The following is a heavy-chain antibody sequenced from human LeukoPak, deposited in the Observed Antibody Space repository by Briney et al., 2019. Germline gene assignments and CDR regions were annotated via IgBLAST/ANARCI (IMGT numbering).Heavy chain of an antibody. Sequence: SETLSLTCTVSGGSISSSSYYWGWIRQPPGKGLEWIGSIYYSGSTYYNPSLKSRVTISVDTSKNQFSLKLSSVTAADTAVYYCARQHRYCSGGSCHSGEFDYWGQGTLVTVSS. J-gene: IGHJ4*02. D-gene: IGHD2-15*01. CDR3: ARQHRYCSGGSCHSGEFDY. V-gene: IGHV4-39*01. CDR1: GGSISSSSYY. CDR2: IYYSGST.